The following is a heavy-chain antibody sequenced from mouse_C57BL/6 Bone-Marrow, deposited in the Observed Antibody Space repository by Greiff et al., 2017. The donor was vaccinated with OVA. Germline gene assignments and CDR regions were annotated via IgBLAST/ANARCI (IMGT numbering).Heavy chain of an antibody. D-gene: IGHD1-1*01. Sequence: EVQLQQSGPGLVKPSQSLSLTCSVTGYSITSGYYWNWIRQFPGNKLEWMGYISYDGSNNYNPSLKNRISITRDTSKNQFFLKLNSVTTEDTATNCCASTTVVAEDFDVWGTGTTVTVSS. CDR1: GYSITSGYY. CDR2: ISYDGSN. V-gene: IGHV3-6*01. CDR3: ASTTVVAEDFDV. J-gene: IGHJ1*03.